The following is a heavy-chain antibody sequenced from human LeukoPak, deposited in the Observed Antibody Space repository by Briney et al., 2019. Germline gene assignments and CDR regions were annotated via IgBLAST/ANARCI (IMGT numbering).Heavy chain of an antibody. CDR1: GFTFDDYA. Sequence: GGSLRLSCAASGFTFDDYAMHWVRQAPGKGLEWVSLISGDGGSTYYAASVKGRFTISRDNSKNSLYLQMNSLRTEDTALYYCAKDIKKGIAAAGNDYWGQGTLVTVSS. J-gene: IGHJ4*02. D-gene: IGHD6-13*01. V-gene: IGHV3-43*02. CDR3: AKDIKKGIAAAGNDY. CDR2: ISGDGGST.